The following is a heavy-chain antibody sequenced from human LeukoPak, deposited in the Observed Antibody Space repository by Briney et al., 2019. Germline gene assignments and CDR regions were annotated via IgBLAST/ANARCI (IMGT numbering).Heavy chain of an antibody. V-gene: IGHV4-4*09. Sequence: SETPSLTCTLSGGSISRYYWSWIRQPPGKGLEWVGYIHTSGSTSYNPSLKSRVTISVDTSKNQFSLKLNSVTAADTAVYYCAKNSGYYHPYYIDHWGQGTLVTVSS. CDR2: IHTSGST. CDR3: AKNSGYYHPYYIDH. D-gene: IGHD3-22*01. CDR1: GGSISRYY. J-gene: IGHJ4*02.